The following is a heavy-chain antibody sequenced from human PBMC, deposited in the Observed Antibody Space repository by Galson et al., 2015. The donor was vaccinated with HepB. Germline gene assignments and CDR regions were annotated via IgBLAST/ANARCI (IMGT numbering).Heavy chain of an antibody. J-gene: IGHJ5*02. CDR2: INPSGGST. Sequence: SVKVSCKASGYTFTSYYMHWVRQAPGQGLEWMGIINPSGGSTSYAQKFQGRVTMTRDTSTSTVYMELCSLRSEDTAVYYCARYCSGGSCYGWFDPWGQGTLVTVSS. V-gene: IGHV1-46*01. D-gene: IGHD2-15*01. CDR3: ARYCSGGSCYGWFDP. CDR1: GYTFTSYY.